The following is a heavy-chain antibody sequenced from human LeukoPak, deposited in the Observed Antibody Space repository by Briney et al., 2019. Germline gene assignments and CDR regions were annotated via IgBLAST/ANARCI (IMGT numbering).Heavy chain of an antibody. CDR1: GFTFSSYA. CDR3: ARERYFDY. CDR2: ISYDGSNK. V-gene: IGHV3-30-3*01. Sequence: GGSLRLSCAASGFTFSSYAMHWVRQAPGKGLEWVAVISYDGSNKYYADSVKGRFTISRDNSKNTLYLQMDSLRAEDTAVYYCARERYFDYWGQGTLVTVSS. J-gene: IGHJ4*02.